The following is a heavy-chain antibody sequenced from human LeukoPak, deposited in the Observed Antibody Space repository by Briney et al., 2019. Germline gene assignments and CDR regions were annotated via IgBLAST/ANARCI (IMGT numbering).Heavy chain of an antibody. CDR3: ASCASGYCSGGSCSSCDY. CDR1: GGSISSDSYY. Sequence: ASETLSLTCTVSGGSISSDSYYWSWIRQPPGKGLEWIGYIYYSGSANYNPSLKSRVTISVDTSKNQFSLKLSSVTAADTAVYYCASCASGYCSGGSCSSCDYWGQGTLVTVSS. CDR2: IYYSGSA. J-gene: IGHJ4*02. V-gene: IGHV4-61*01. D-gene: IGHD2-15*01.